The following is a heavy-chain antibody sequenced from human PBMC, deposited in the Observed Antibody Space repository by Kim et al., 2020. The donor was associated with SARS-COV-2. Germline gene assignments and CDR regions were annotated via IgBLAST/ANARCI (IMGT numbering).Heavy chain of an antibody. J-gene: IGHJ4*02. CDR2: TTRSGGSS. D-gene: IGHD1-7*01. Sequence: GGSLRLSCAGSGFTFNDYAMHWVRQAPGKGLECVSATTRSGGSSFYADSVEGRFTISRDNSKNTLYLQMNSLRLDDTSLYYCVRYGRNYGAVLWGQGTLVIVSS. CDR1: GFTFNDYA. V-gene: IGHV3-64D*06. CDR3: VRYGRNYGAVL.